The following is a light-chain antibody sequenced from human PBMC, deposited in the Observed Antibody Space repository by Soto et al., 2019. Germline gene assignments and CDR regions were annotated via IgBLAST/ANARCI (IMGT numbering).Light chain of an antibody. J-gene: IGKJ1*01. Sequence: DIQMTQSPSSLSASVGDRVTITCRASQSISSYLNWYQQKPGKAPKLLIYAASSLQSGVPSRFSGSGSATDVTLTISSMQPEEFATYYCQQSYSTPLTFGQGTKVEIK. CDR2: AAS. CDR1: QSISSY. V-gene: IGKV1-39*01. CDR3: QQSYSTPLT.